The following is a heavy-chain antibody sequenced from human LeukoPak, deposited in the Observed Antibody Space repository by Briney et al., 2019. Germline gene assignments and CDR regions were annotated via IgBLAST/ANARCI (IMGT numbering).Heavy chain of an antibody. CDR2: IYPGDSDT. D-gene: IGHD2-15*01. CDR1: GYSFTSYW. V-gene: IGHV5-51*01. Sequence: GESLKISCKGSGYSFTSYWIGWVRQMPGKGLEWMGIIYPGDSDTRYSPSFQGQVTISADKSISTAYLQWSSLKASDTAMYYCARAGCSGGSCYYPLKYWGQGTLVTVSS. CDR3: ARAGCSGGSCYYPLKY. J-gene: IGHJ4*02.